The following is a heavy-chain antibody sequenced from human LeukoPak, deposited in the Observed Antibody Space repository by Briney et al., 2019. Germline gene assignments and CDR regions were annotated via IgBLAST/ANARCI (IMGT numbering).Heavy chain of an antibody. CDR3: ARGGHFEY. J-gene: IGHJ4*02. D-gene: IGHD6-25*01. V-gene: IGHV6-1*01. Sequence: SQTLSLTCDISGDXVSSDSSAWNWFRQSPSRGLEWLGRTYYRSTWYYDYAVSVKGRITINPDTSKNQFSLQLNSVTPEDTAVYYCARGGHFEYWGQGTLVTVSS. CDR1: GDXVSSDSSA. CDR2: TYYRSTWYY.